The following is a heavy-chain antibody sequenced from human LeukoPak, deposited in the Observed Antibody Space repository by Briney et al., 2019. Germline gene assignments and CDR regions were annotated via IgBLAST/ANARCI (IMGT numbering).Heavy chain of an antibody. D-gene: IGHD6-13*01. CDR2: ISAYNGNT. V-gene: IGHV1-18*01. CDR3: ARNMYSSSGGHHYYYGMDV. Sequence: ASVTVSCKASGYTFTSYGISWVRQAPGQGLEWMGWISAYNGNTNYAQKLQGRVTMTTDTSTSTAYMELRSLSSDDTAVYYCARNMYSSSGGHHYYYGMDVGGQGTTVTVSS. J-gene: IGHJ6*02. CDR1: GYTFTSYG.